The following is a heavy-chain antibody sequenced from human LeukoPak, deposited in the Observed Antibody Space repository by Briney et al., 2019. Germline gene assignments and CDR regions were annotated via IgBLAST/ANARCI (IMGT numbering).Heavy chain of an antibody. J-gene: IGHJ5*02. CDR3: ARLRKDGYNPSNWFDP. CDR2: IYPGDSDT. D-gene: IGHD5-24*01. V-gene: IGHV5-51*01. CDR1: GYSFTSYW. Sequence: GASLKISCKGSGYSFTSYWIGWVRQMPGKGLEWMGIIYPGDSDTRYSPSFQGQVTISADKSISTAYLQWSSLKASDTAMYYCARLRKDGYNPSNWFDPWGQGTLVTVSS.